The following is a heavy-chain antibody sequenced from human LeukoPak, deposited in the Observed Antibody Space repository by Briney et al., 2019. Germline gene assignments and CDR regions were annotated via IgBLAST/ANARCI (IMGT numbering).Heavy chain of an antibody. CDR1: GYTFTGYY. D-gene: IGHD3-22*01. V-gene: IGHV1-2*02. J-gene: IGHJ4*02. CDR2: INPNSGGT. Sequence: GASVKVSCKASGYTFTGYYMHWVRQAPGQGLEWMGWINPNSGGTNYTQKFQGRVTMTRDTSISTAYMELSRLRSDDTAVYYCAKDYPNRGYYDSSGYFHREVFDYWGQGTLVTVSS. CDR3: AKDYPNRGYYDSSGYFHREVFDY.